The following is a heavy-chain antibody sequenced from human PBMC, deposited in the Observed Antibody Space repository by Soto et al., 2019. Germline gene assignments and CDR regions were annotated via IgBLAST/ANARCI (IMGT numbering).Heavy chain of an antibody. Sequence: SETLSLTCTVSGGSVRSGSFYWSWIRQAPGKGLEWIGYIYYTGRTSYNPSLKSRVTISMDLSRNHFALNLTSVTAADTAIYYCARDSTAFVFDYWAQGALVTVSS. V-gene: IGHV4-61*03. J-gene: IGHJ4*02. CDR2: IYYTGRT. CDR3: ARDSTAFVFDY. D-gene: IGHD2-2*01. CDR1: GGSVRSGSFY.